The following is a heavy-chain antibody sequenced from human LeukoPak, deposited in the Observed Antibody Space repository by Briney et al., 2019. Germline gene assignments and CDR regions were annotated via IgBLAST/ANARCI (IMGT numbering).Heavy chain of an antibody. D-gene: IGHD2-15*01. V-gene: IGHV1-69*01. CDR1: GGTFSSYA. J-gene: IGHJ6*02. CDR2: IIPIFGTA. CDR3: AREREKPCSGGSCYDLYYYGMDV. Sequence: GSSVKVSCKASGGTFSSYAISWVRQAPGQGLEWMGGIIPIFGTANYAQKFQGRVTITADESTSTAYMELSSLRSEDTAVYYCAREREKPCSGGSCYDLYYYGMDVWGQGTTVTVSS.